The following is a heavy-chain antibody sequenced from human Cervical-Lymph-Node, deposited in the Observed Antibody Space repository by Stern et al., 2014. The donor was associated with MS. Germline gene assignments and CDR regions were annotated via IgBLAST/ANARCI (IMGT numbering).Heavy chain of an antibody. CDR2: ISHDGGNK. CDR1: GFTFSYYD. Sequence: VHLVESGGGVVQPGRSLRLSCAVSGFTFSYYDMHWVRQAPGKGLEWVAVISHDGGNKYYADSVRGRFTISRDKPNNTIYLQMNSLRTEDTAVYYCAKDRYTTSWPDHWGQGTLVTVSS. J-gene: IGHJ4*02. D-gene: IGHD6-13*01. CDR3: AKDRYTTSWPDH. V-gene: IGHV3-30-3*01.